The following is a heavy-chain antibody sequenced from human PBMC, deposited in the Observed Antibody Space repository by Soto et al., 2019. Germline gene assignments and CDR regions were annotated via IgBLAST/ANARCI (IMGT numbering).Heavy chain of an antibody. J-gene: IGHJ4*02. CDR3: AKDRLIMTTVTYNDY. CDR2: VSGSGGST. V-gene: IGHV3-23*01. CDR1: GFTFSSYA. D-gene: IGHD4-17*01. Sequence: EVQLLESGGGLVQPGGSLRLSCAASGFTFSSYAMSWVRQAPGKGLEWVSAVSGSGGSTYYADSVKGRFTISRDNSKNTLYLQMTSLRAEDTAVYYCAKDRLIMTTVTYNDYWVQGTLVTVSS.